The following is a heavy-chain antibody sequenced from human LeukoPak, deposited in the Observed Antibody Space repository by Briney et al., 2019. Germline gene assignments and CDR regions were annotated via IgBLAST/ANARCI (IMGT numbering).Heavy chain of an antibody. Sequence: SETLSLTCSVSGTSITPYSWSWIRQPPGRGLEWIGYFYTSGNTHQNPSLKSRVTTSIDASKNQFSLRLSSMTAADTAVYYCARHRAEMATITDDTFDMWGQGTMVTVSS. V-gene: IGHV4-4*09. CDR2: FYTSGNT. D-gene: IGHD5-24*01. CDR3: ARHRAEMATITDDTFDM. J-gene: IGHJ3*02. CDR1: GTSITPYS.